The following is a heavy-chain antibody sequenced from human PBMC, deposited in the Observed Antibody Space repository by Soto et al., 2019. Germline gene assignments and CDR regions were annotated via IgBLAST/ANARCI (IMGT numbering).Heavy chain of an antibody. CDR3: ARDKDRQQLGGNYYYIMDV. J-gene: IGHJ6*01. D-gene: IGHD3-3*02. CDR2: IMPVFPTP. V-gene: IGHV1-69*12. CDR1: GGTFRTSA. Sequence: QVQLVQSGAEVKKPGSSVKVSCKTSGGTFRTSAISWVRQAPGQGLEWMGGIMPVFPTPDYAQKFKGRVTISADESTSTAHMELSSPRSEDTAVYYCARDKDRQQLGGNYYYIMDVWGQGTTVTVSS.